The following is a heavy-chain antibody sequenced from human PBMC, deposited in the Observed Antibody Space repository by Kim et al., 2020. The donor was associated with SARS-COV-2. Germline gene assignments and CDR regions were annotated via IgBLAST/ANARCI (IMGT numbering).Heavy chain of an antibody. D-gene: IGHD4-4*01. Sequence: SETLSLTCTVSGGSISGYYWSWIRQPAGRGLEWIGRIYSSGSTNYNPSLKSRVTMSVDTSKNQISLKVRSVTAADTAVYYCARVGGYSNELDYWGQGTLVTVPQ. CDR2: IYSSGST. CDR1: GGSISGYY. V-gene: IGHV4-4*07. J-gene: IGHJ4*02. CDR3: ARVGGYSNELDY.